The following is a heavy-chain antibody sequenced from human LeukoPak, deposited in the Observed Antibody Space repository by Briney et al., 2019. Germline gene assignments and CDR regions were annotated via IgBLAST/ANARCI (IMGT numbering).Heavy chain of an antibody. D-gene: IGHD6-19*01. CDR3: AKSGIAVAATDY. V-gene: IGHV4-30-4*07. CDR2: IYYSGST. Sequence: PSQTLSLTCAVSGGSISSGGYSWSWIRQPPGKGLEWIGYIYYSGSTYYNPSLKSRVTISVDTSKNQFSLKLSSVTDADTAVYYCAKSGIAVAATDYWGQGTLVTVSS. J-gene: IGHJ4*02. CDR1: GGSISSGGYS.